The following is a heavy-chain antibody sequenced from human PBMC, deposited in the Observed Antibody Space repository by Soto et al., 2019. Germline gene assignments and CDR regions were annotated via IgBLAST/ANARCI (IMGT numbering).Heavy chain of an antibody. CDR2: ISAYNGNT. Sequence: ASVKVSCKASGYTFTSYGISWVRQAPGQGLEWMGWISAYNGNTNYAQKLQGRVTMTTDTSTSTAYMELRSLRSDDTAVYYCEMYSSSWYGSRHFDYWGQGTLVTVSS. CDR1: GYTFTSYG. D-gene: IGHD6-13*01. CDR3: EMYSSSWYGSRHFDY. J-gene: IGHJ4*02. V-gene: IGHV1-18*01.